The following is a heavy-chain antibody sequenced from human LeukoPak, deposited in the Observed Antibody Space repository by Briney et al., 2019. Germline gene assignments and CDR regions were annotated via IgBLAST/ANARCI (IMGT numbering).Heavy chain of an antibody. V-gene: IGHV4-61*02. CDR3: ARGVGSTSPNWFDP. CDR1: GGSIYSGSYY. J-gene: IGHJ5*02. D-gene: IGHD2-2*01. Sequence: SQTPSLTCTVSGGSIYSGSYYWSWIRQPAGKGLEWIGRIYGSGNTNYNPSLKSRVTISMDTSKNQFSLKLSSVTAADTAVYYCARGVGSTSPNWFDPWGQGTLVTVSS. CDR2: IYGSGNT.